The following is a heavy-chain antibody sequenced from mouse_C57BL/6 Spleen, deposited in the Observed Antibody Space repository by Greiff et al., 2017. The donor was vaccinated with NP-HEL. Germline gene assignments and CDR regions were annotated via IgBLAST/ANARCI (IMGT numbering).Heavy chain of an antibody. CDR3: ARPSLYYYGSSYAWFAY. Sequence: VQLQQSGPELVKPGASVKMSCKASGYTFTDYNMHWVKQSHGKSLEWIGYINPNNGGTSYNQKFKGKATLTVNKSSSTAYMELRSLTSEDSAVYYCARPSLYYYGSSYAWFAYWGQGTLVTVSA. V-gene: IGHV1-22*01. CDR1: GYTFTDYN. CDR2: INPNNGGT. J-gene: IGHJ3*01. D-gene: IGHD1-1*01.